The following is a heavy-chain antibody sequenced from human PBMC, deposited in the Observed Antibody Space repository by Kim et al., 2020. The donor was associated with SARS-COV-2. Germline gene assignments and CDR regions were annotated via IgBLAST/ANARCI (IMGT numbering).Heavy chain of an antibody. CDR1: GYTFTSYG. CDR2: ISAYNGNT. V-gene: IGHV1-18*04. CDR3: ARFSTERGYSYETWFDP. J-gene: IGHJ5*02. Sequence: ASVKVSCKASGYTFTSYGISWVRQAPGQGLEWMGWISAYNGNTNYAQKLQGRVTMTTDTSTSTAYMELRSLRSDDTAVYYCARFSTERGYSYETWFDPWGQGTLVTVSS. D-gene: IGHD5-18*01.